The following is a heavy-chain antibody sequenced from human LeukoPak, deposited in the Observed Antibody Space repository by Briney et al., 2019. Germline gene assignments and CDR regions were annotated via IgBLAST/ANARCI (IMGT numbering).Heavy chain of an antibody. CDR3: ARSDRSGYVDAFDI. CDR2: IYYSGST. J-gene: IGHJ3*02. Sequence: SEPLSLTCTVSVGSISSYHWSWIRQPPGKGLEWIGYIYYSGSTNYNPSLKSRVTISVDTSKNQFSLKLSSVTAADTAVYYCARSDRSGYVDAFDIWGQGTMVTVSS. D-gene: IGHD3-22*01. V-gene: IGHV4-59*01. CDR1: VGSISSYH.